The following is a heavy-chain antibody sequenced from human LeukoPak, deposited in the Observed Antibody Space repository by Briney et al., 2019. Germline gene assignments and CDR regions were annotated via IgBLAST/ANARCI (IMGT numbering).Heavy chain of an antibody. CDR2: ISSSSSTI. D-gene: IGHD3-16*02. J-gene: IGHJ4*02. V-gene: IGHV3-48*04. CDR1: GFPFTSYS. Sequence: GGSLRLSCAASGFPFTSYSMNWVRQAPGKGLEWVSYISSSSSTIYYADSVKGRFTISRDNAKNSLHLQMNSLRAEDTAVYYCARADDYVWGSYRYGPFDYWGQGTLVTVSS. CDR3: ARADDYVWGSYRYGPFDY.